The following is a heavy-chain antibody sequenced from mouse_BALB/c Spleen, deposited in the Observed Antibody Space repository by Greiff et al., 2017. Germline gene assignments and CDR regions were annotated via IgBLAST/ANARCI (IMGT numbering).Heavy chain of an antibody. Sequence: DVKLVESGGGLVKPGGSLKLSCAASGFTFSSYAMSWVRQTPEKRLEWVASISSGGSTYYPDSVKGRFTISRDNARNILYLQMSSLRSEDTAMYYCARGGGYVTYWGQGTLVTVSA. J-gene: IGHJ3*01. CDR3: ARGGGYVTY. V-gene: IGHV5-6-5*01. CDR2: ISSGGST. CDR1: GFTFSSYA. D-gene: IGHD1-2*01.